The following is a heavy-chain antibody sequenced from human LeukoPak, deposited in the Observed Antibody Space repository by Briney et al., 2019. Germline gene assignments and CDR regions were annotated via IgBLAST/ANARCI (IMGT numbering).Heavy chain of an antibody. CDR3: TTSSYSGYDAFDI. J-gene: IGHJ3*02. V-gene: IGHV3-30*02. CDR1: GFTFSSYG. CDR2: IRYDGSNK. D-gene: IGHD5-12*01. Sequence: PGGSLRLSCAASGFTFSSYGMHWVRQAPGKGLEWVAFIRYDGSNKYYADSVKGRFTISRDNSKNTLYLQMNSLKTEDTAVYYCTTSSYSGYDAFDIWGQGTTVTVSS.